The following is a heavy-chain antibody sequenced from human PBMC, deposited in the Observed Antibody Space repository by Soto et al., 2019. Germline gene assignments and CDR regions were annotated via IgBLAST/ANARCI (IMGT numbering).Heavy chain of an antibody. Sequence: SGPRLVNPTQTLTLTCTFSWYSVRDSTVSVGWVRQPPGRALEWLALIDCDEYTRFTPSLQNRLTVTKDTSKNQVVLTMTKVDAEDTGTYFCVHRGHYHDRSGFYHPHLDYWGPGSLVTVSS. CDR2: IDCDEYT. J-gene: IGHJ4*02. CDR3: VHRGHYHDRSGFYHPHLDY. CDR1: WYSVRDSTVS. V-gene: IGHV2-5*02. D-gene: IGHD3-22*01.